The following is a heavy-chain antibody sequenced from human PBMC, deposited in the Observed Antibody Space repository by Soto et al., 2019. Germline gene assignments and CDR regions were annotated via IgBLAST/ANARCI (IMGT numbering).Heavy chain of an antibody. V-gene: IGHV3-23*01. Sequence: PGGSLRLSCAASGFTFSSYAMSWVRQAPGKGLEWVSAISGSGGSTYYADSVKGRFTISRDNSKNTLYLQMNSLRAEDTAVYYCAKDPYMVATIGGGDAFDIWGQGTMVTVSS. D-gene: IGHD5-12*01. CDR3: AKDPYMVATIGGGDAFDI. J-gene: IGHJ3*02. CDR2: ISGSGGST. CDR1: GFTFSSYA.